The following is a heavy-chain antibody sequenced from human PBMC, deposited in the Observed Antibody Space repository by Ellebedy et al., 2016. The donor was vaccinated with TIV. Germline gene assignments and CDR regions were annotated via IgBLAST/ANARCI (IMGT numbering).Heavy chain of an antibody. D-gene: IGHD3-22*01. Sequence: MPSETLSLTCTVSGGSISSSNYYWGWIRQPPGKGLEWIGDIDDSGRTNCTTSLKSRVTISVDTSKNQFSLKLRSLTAADTAVYYCARGDSIYFDSSGALDYWGQGTLVTVSS. V-gene: IGHV4-39*07. CDR1: GGSISSSNYY. J-gene: IGHJ4*02. CDR3: ARGDSIYFDSSGALDY. CDR2: IDDSGRT.